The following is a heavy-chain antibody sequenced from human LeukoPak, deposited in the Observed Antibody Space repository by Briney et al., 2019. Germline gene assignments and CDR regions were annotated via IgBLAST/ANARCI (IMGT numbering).Heavy chain of an antibody. CDR1: GGSISSYY. D-gene: IGHD3-22*01. Sequence: TSETLSLTCTVSGGSISSYYWSWIRQPPGKGLEWIGYIYYSGSTNYNPSLESRVTISVDTSKNQFSLKLSSVTAADTAVYYCARVYYYDSSGYYQAFDIWGQGTMVTVSS. CDR2: IYYSGST. V-gene: IGHV4-59*01. J-gene: IGHJ3*02. CDR3: ARVYYYDSSGYYQAFDI.